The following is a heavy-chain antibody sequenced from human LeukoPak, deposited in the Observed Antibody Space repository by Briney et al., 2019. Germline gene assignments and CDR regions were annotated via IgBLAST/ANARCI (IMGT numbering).Heavy chain of an antibody. V-gene: IGHV1-2*02. CDR3: ARDGELTGDKAFDY. D-gene: IGHD7-27*01. CDR2: INPNSGGT. Sequence: GASVKVSCKASGYTFTGYYMHWVRRAAGQGLEWMGWINPNSGGTNYAQKFQGRVTMTRDTSISTAYMELSRLRSDDTAVYYCARDGELTGDKAFDYWGQGTLVTVSS. J-gene: IGHJ4*02. CDR1: GYTFTGYY.